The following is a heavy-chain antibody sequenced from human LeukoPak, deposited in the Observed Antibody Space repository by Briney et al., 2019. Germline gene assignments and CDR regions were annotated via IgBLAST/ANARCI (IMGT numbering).Heavy chain of an antibody. J-gene: IGHJ4*02. CDR1: GYTFTDYY. Sequence: VSVQVSCKASGYTFTDYYIHWMRQAPGQGLEWMGWINPDSGGTSYAQKFQGRVTMTRDTSISTVYVELSRLRSDDTAVYYCAREEIVGATDYWGQGTLVTVSS. CDR2: INPDSGGT. D-gene: IGHD1-26*01. CDR3: AREEIVGATDY. V-gene: IGHV1-2*02.